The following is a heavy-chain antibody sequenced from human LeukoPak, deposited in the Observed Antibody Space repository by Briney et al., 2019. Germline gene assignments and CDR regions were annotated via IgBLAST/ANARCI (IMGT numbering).Heavy chain of an antibody. J-gene: IGHJ4*02. D-gene: IGHD6-19*01. V-gene: IGHV3-11*01. Sequence: GGSLRLSCAASGFTFSAYYMSWIRQAPGKGLEWVSYISNGGRSGYTIYYADSVKGRFTISRDNAKTSLYLQMNSLRAEDAAVYFCARDPYTSGSDYWGQGTLVTVSS. CDR1: GFTFSAYY. CDR3: ARDPYTSGSDY. CDR2: ISNGGRSGYTI.